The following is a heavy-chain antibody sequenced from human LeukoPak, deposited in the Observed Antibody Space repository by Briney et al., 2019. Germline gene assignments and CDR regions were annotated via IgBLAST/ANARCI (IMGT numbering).Heavy chain of an antibody. CDR1: GFTFSSYS. Sequence: GGSLRLSCAASGFTFSSYSMNWVRQAPGKGLEWVSYISSSSSTIYYADSVKGRFTISRDNAKNSLYLQMNSLRAEDTAVYYCASRYCSSTSCFGSGYYYYYMDVWGKGTTVTISS. CDR3: ASRYCSSTSCFGSGYYYYYMDV. V-gene: IGHV3-48*01. J-gene: IGHJ6*03. D-gene: IGHD2-2*01. CDR2: ISSSSSTI.